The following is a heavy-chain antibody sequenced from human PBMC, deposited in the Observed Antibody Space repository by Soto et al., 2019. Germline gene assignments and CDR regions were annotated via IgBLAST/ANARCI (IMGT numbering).Heavy chain of an antibody. CDR3: AKIIVATISVVDY. CDR2: ISDGGST. Sequence: GGSLRLSCAASGFTFRSYAMSWVRQAPGKGLEWVSTISDGGSTYYADSVKGQFTISRDNSKNTLYLQMNSLRAEDTAIYYCAKIIVATISVVDYWGQGTLVTVSS. V-gene: IGHV3-23*01. CDR1: GFTFRSYA. D-gene: IGHD5-12*01. J-gene: IGHJ4*02.